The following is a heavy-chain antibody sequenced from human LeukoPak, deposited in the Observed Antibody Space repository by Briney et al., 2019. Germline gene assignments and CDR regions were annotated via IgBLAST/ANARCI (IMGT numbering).Heavy chain of an antibody. CDR3: ARQLRSGSYMYYFDY. J-gene: IGHJ4*02. CDR2: INHSGST. D-gene: IGHD1-26*01. Sequence: SETLSLTCAVYGGSFSGYYWSWIRQPPGKGLEWLGEINHSGSTNCNPSLKSRVTISVDTSKNQFSLKLSSVTAADTAVYYCARQLRSGSYMYYFDYWGQGTLVTVSS. CDR1: GGSFSGYY. V-gene: IGHV4-34*01.